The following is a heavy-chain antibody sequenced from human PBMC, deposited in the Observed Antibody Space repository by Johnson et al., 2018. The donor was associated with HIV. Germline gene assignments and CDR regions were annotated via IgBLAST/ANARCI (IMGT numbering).Heavy chain of an antibody. CDR3: ARDGRYCSGGSCPDAFDI. CDR1: GFTFSSYG. D-gene: IGHD2-15*01. J-gene: IGHJ3*02. V-gene: IGHV3-30*03. CDR2: LSYDGGNK. Sequence: QVQLVESGGGVVQPGGSLRLSCAASGFTFSSYGMHWVRQAPGKGLEWVAVLSYDGGNKYYADSVKGRFTISRDNSKNTLYLHMNSLRAEDTAVYYCARDGRYCSGGSCPDAFDIWGQGTMVTVSS.